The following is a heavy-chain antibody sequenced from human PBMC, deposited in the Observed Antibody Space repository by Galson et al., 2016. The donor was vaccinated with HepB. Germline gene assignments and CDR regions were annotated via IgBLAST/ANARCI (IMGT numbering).Heavy chain of an antibody. CDR1: GFKFSDYG. J-gene: IGHJ4*02. CDR3: ARIKGYCTNSVCYGEIDL. CDR2: IWNDGSER. Sequence: SLRLSCAASGFKFSDYGMHWVRRTPGRGLEWMAVIWNDGSERSYADSAKGRFTISRDNSKNTLHLQMNNLRVEDTAVYYCARIKGYCTNSVCYGEIDLWGQGTLVSVSS. D-gene: IGHD2-8*01. V-gene: IGHV3-33*01.